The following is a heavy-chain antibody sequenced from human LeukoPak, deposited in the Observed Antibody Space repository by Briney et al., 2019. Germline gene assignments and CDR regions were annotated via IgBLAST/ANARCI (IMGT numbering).Heavy chain of an antibody. J-gene: IGHJ3*02. CDR2: IIPIFGTA. Sequence: WASVKVSCKASGGTFSSYAISWVRQAPGQGLEWMGGIIPIFGTANYAQKFEGRVTMTTDTSTSTAYMELRSLRSDGTAVYYCARDRLQQQLVIRWLVGDAFDIWGQGTMVTVSS. V-gene: IGHV1-69*05. CDR1: GGTFSSYA. D-gene: IGHD6-13*01. CDR3: ARDRLQQQLVIRWLVGDAFDI.